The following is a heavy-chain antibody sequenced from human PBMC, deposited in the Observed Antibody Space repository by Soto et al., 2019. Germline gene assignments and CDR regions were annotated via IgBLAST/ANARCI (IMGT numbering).Heavy chain of an antibody. V-gene: IGHV4-30-2*01. CDR2: MYHSGST. CDR1: GGSISSGGYS. CDR3: ARGPPLY. Sequence: TLSLTCAVSGGSISSGGYSWSWIRQPPGKGLEWIGYMYHSGSTYYNPSLKSRVTISIDRSKNQFSLKLSSVTAADTAVYYCARGPPLYWGQGTLVTVSS. D-gene: IGHD3-16*02. J-gene: IGHJ4*02.